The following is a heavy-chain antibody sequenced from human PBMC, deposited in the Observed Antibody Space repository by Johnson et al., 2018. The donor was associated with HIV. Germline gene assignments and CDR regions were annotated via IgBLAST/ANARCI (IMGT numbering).Heavy chain of an antibody. CDR3: AKETRSIAAADGAFDI. J-gene: IGHJ3*02. Sequence: VQLVESGGGLVQPGRSLRLSCAASGFTFDDYAMHWVRQAPGKGLEWVSGISWNSGSIGYADSVKGRFTISRDNAKNSLYLQMNSLRAEDTAVYYCAKETRSIAAADGAFDIWGQGTMVTVSS. V-gene: IGHV3-9*01. CDR1: GFTFDDYA. D-gene: IGHD6-13*01. CDR2: ISWNSGSI.